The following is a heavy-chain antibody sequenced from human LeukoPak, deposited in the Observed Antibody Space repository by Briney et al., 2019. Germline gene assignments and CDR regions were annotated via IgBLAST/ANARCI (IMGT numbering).Heavy chain of an antibody. CDR2: ISSSSYI. CDR3: ARDDFDIAARRRRSREGY. D-gene: IGHD6-6*01. CDR1: GFTFSSYS. Sequence: GGSLRLSCAASGFTFSSYSMTWVRQAPGKGLEWVSSISSSSYIYYADSVKGRFTISRDNAKNSLYLQMNSLRAEDTAVYYCARDDFDIAARRRRSREGYWGQGTLVTVSS. V-gene: IGHV3-21*01. J-gene: IGHJ4*02.